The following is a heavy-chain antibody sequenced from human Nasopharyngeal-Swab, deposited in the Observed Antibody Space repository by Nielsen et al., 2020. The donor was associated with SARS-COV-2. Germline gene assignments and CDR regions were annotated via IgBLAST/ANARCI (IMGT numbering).Heavy chain of an antibody. V-gene: IGHV4-39*01. CDR3: AKQLAAAGPPGAFDI. Sequence: WIRQPPGKGLEWIGSIYYRGSTYSNPSLKSRVTISVDTSKNQFSLKLSSVTAADTAVYYCAKQLAAAGPPGAFDIWGQGTMVTVSS. J-gene: IGHJ3*02. D-gene: IGHD6-13*01. CDR2: IYYRGST.